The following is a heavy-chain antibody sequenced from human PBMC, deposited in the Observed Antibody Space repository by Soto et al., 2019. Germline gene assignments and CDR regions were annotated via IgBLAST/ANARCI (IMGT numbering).Heavy chain of an antibody. D-gene: IGHD3-3*01. CDR2: IYYSGST. J-gene: IGHJ4*02. Sequence: SETLSLTCTVSGGSISSYYWSWIRQPPGKGLEWIGYIYYSGSTNYNPSLKSRVTISVDTSKNQFSLKLSSVTAADTGVYYCARESVFGVAYFDYWGQGTLVTVSS. V-gene: IGHV4-59*01. CDR1: GGSISSYY. CDR3: ARESVFGVAYFDY.